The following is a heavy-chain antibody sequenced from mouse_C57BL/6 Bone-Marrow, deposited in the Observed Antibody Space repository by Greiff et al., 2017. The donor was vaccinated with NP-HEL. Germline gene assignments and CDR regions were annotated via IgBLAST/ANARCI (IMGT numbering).Heavy chain of an antibody. CDR1: GFTFSDYG. CDR3: ARHTTGGYYAMDY. J-gene: IGHJ4*01. Sequence: EVQVVESGGGLVQPGGSLKLSCAASGFTFSDYGMAWVRQAPRKGPEWVAFISNLAYSIYYADTVTGRFTISRENAKNTLYLEMSSLRSEDTAMYYCARHTTGGYYAMDYWGQGTSVTVSS. CDR2: ISNLAYSI. D-gene: IGHD1-1*01. V-gene: IGHV5-15*01.